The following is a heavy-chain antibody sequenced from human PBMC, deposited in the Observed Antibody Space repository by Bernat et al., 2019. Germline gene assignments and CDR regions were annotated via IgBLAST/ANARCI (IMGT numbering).Heavy chain of an antibody. CDR1: AFTFSNYW. CDR2: INSDGSNR. J-gene: IGHJ6*02. CDR3: ARSYYYYDMDV. V-gene: IGHV3-74*01. Sequence: EAPLVESGGGLVQPGGSLRLSCAASAFTFSNYWMHWVRHAPGKGLVWVSRINSDGSNRNYADSVKDRFTISRDNAKNTLYLQMNSLRAEDTAVYYCARSYYYYDMDVWGQGTTVTVSS.